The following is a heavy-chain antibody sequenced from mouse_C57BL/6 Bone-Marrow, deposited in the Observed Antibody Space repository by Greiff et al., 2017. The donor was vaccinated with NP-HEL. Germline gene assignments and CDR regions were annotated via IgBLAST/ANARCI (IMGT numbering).Heavy chain of an antibody. Sequence: EVQLQQSGPELVKPGASVKISCKASGYSFTGYYMNWVKQSPEKSLEWIGEINPSTGGTTYNQKFKAKATLTVDKSSSTAYMQLKSLTSEDSAVYYCARWGGYYPDYWGQGTTLTVSS. D-gene: IGHD1-1*02. CDR1: GYSFTGYY. V-gene: IGHV1-42*01. CDR2: INPSTGGT. CDR3: ARWGGYYPDY. J-gene: IGHJ2*01.